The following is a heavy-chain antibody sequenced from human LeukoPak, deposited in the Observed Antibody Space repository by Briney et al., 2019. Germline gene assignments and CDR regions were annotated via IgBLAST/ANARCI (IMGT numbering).Heavy chain of an antibody. D-gene: IGHD6-19*01. J-gene: IGHJ6*02. V-gene: IGHV1-69*13. CDR1: GGTFSSYD. CDR2: IIPIFGTA. Sequence: GASVEVSCKASGGTFSSYDISWVRQAPGQGLEWMGGIIPIFGTANYAQKFQGRVTITADESTSTAYMELSSLRSEDTAVYYCARDRYSSGWDSYGMDVWGQGTTVTVSS. CDR3: ARDRYSSGWDSYGMDV.